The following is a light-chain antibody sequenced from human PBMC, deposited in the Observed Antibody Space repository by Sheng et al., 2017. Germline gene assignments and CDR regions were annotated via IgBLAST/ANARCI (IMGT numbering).Light chain of an antibody. CDR1: GSNIGNNA. CDR3: QSYDKVTSSMV. J-gene: IGLJ3*02. CDR2: YDD. V-gene: IGLV1-36*01. Sequence: QSLLTQPPSVSEAPGQRVTISCSGSGSNIGNNAVNWYQQLPGKAPKLLIYYDDLLTSGVSDRFSGSKSGTSASLAISGLQAEDEANYYCQSYDKVTSSMVFGGGTKLTVL.